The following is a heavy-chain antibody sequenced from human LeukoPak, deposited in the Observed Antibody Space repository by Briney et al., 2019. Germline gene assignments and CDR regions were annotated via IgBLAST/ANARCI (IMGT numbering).Heavy chain of an antibody. CDR3: AMKAVPRPRLYDAFDF. D-gene: IGHD2-2*02. J-gene: IGHJ3*01. Sequence: GSLRLSCAASGFTFSSYGMHWVRQAPGKGLEWVAFIRYDGSNKYYADSVKGRFTISRDNSKTPLYLQMNSLRADDTAVYYCAMKAVPRPRLYDAFDFWGQGTVVTVSS. CDR1: GFTFSSYG. CDR2: IRYDGSNK. V-gene: IGHV3-30*02.